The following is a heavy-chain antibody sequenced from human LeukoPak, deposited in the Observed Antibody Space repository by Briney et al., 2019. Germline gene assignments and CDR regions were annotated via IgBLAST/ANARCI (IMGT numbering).Heavy chain of an antibody. Sequence: SETLSLTCTVSGYSISSGYYWGWIRQPPGKGLEWIGSIYHSGSTYYNPSLKSRVTISVDTSKNQFSLKLSSVTAADTAVYYCARDWRQLVHRGYNWFDPWGQGTLVTVSS. CDR2: IYHSGST. CDR3: ARDWRQLVHRGYNWFDP. V-gene: IGHV4-38-2*02. D-gene: IGHD6-13*01. J-gene: IGHJ5*02. CDR1: GYSISSGYY.